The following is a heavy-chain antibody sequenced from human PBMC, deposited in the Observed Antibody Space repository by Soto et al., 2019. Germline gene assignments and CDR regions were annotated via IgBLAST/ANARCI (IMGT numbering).Heavy chain of an antibody. Sequence: PSETLSLTCTVSGGSISSSSYYWGWIRQPPGKGLEWIGSIYYSGSTYYNPSLKSRVTISVDTSKNQFSLTLTYVTAADTAVYYCARVVPAAIVGWFDPWGQGTLVTVSS. CDR3: ARVVPAAIVGWFDP. J-gene: IGHJ5*02. CDR1: GGSISSSSYY. CDR2: IYYSGST. D-gene: IGHD2-2*02. V-gene: IGHV4-39*07.